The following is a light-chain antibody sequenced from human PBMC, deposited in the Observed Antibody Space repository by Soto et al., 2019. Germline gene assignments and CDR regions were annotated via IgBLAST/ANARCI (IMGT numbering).Light chain of an antibody. CDR2: DAS. J-gene: IGKJ2*01. V-gene: IGKV3-11*01. CDR3: QQRSHWPEVYT. CDR1: QSISSY. Sequence: EIVLTQSPATLSLSPGERATLSCRASQSISSYLAWYQQKPGQAPRLLIYDASNRATGITARFSGSGSGTDFTLTISSLEPEDFAVYYCQQRSHWPEVYTFGQGTKLEIK.